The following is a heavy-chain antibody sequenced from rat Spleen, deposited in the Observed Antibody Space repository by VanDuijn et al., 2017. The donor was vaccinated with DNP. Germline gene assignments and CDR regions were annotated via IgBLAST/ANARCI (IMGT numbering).Heavy chain of an antibody. Sequence: EVQLVESGGGLVQPGRSLKLSCAASGFTFSYYNMAWVRQAPKKGLEWVATIIYDGSRTYYRDSVKGRFTISRDNAKSTLYLQMNSLRSEDMATYYCARYYGSYRALDAWGQGTSVTVSS. CDR2: IIYDGSRT. V-gene: IGHV5S10*01. CDR1: GFTFSYYN. CDR3: ARYYGSYRALDA. J-gene: IGHJ4*01. D-gene: IGHD1-3*01.